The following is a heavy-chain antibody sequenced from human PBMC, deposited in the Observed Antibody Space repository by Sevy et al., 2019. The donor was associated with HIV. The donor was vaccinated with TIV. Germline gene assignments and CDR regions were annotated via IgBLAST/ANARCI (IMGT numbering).Heavy chain of an antibody. J-gene: IGHJ6*02. Sequence: GGSLRLSCAASGFTFSSYGMHWVRQAPGKGLEWVAVLWYDGSNKYYADSVKGRFTISRDNSKNTLYLQMNSLRAKDTAVYYCARDRAETRYYYYGMDVWGQGTTVTVSS. CDR3: ARDRAETRYYYYGMDV. CDR1: GFTFSSYG. CDR2: LWYDGSNK. V-gene: IGHV3-33*01.